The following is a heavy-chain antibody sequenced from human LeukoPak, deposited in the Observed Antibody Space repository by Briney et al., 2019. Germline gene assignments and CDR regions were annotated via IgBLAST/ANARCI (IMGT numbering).Heavy chain of an antibody. Sequence: GGSLRLSCAASGFTFSNYAMNWVRQAPGKGLDWVSSITAGGSFKYYADSVEGRFTISRDNSKNTLYLQMNSLRAEDTAVYYCAKDFVVVPGNVNYFDYWGQGTLVTVSS. J-gene: IGHJ4*02. CDR3: AKDFVVVPGNVNYFDY. V-gene: IGHV3-21*01. CDR1: GFTFSNYA. D-gene: IGHD2-21*02. CDR2: ITAGGSFK.